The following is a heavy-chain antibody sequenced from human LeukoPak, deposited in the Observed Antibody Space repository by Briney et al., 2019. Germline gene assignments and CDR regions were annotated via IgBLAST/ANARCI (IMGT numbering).Heavy chain of an antibody. CDR3: ARDPRTVRI. CDR1: GFTFNSHW. V-gene: IGHV3-48*04. D-gene: IGHD1-1*01. CDR2: ISGNGGVI. Sequence: GGSLRLSCAASGFTFNSHWMSWVRQAPGKGLEWLSYISGNGGVIQYADSVRGRFTISRDNAKNLLYLQMDSLRVEDTAIYYCARDPRTVRIWGQGTLVTVSS. J-gene: IGHJ4*02.